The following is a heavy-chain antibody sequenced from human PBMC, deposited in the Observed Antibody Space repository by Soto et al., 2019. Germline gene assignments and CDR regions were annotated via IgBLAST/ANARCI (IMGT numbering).Heavy chain of an antibody. CDR2: IYYSGST. Sequence: SETLSLTCTVSGGSISSSSYYWGWIRQPPGKGLEWIGSIYYSGSTYYNPSLKSRVTISVDTSKNQFSLKLSSVTAADTAVYYCARQSYDILTGYAVSFDYWGQGTLVTVSS. CDR3: ARQSYDILTGYAVSFDY. J-gene: IGHJ4*02. V-gene: IGHV4-39*01. D-gene: IGHD3-9*01. CDR1: GGSISSSSYY.